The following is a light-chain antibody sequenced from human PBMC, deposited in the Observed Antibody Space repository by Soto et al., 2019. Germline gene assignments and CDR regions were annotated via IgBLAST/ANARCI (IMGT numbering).Light chain of an antibody. CDR1: QSVSSSF. J-gene: IGKJ1*01. V-gene: IGKV3-20*01. Sequence: EMVLTQSPGTLSLSPGERATLSCRASQSVSSSFLAWYQQKPGQAPRLLIYVASSRDTGIPDRFSVSGSVTDFTLTIRGLEPEDFAVYYCEQYGSSPWTFGKGTKVEIK. CDR2: VAS. CDR3: EQYGSSPWT.